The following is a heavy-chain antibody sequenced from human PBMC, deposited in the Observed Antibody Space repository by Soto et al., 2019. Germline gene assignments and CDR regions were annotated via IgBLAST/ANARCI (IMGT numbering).Heavy chain of an antibody. Sequence: PSETLSLTCSVSGGYISSHYWSWIRQPAGKGLEWIGRIYTTGSTNYNPSLKSRVTMSEDTPKNQISLKLSSVTAADTAVYYCAGDSRDYGSGSPFDYWGQGTLVTVSS. V-gene: IGHV4-4*07. CDR2: IYTTGST. D-gene: IGHD3-10*01. J-gene: IGHJ4*02. CDR1: GGYISSHY. CDR3: AGDSRDYGSGSPFDY.